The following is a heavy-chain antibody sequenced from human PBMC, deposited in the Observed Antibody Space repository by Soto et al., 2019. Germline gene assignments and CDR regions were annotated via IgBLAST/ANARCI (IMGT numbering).Heavy chain of an antibody. Sequence: GGSLRLSCAASGFTFSSYAMSWVRQAPGKGLEWVSAISGSGGSTYYADSVKGRFTISRDNSKNTLYLQMNSLRAEDTAVYYCAKDHSSGWLLNYFDYWGQGTLVTVSS. V-gene: IGHV3-23*01. D-gene: IGHD6-19*01. CDR2: ISGSGGST. CDR3: AKDHSSGWLLNYFDY. J-gene: IGHJ4*02. CDR1: GFTFSSYA.